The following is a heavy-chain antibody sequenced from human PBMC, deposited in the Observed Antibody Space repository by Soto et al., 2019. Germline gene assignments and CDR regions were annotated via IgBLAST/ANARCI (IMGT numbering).Heavy chain of an antibody. CDR3: ARLYGDLYYFDN. CDR1: GYSFTSYW. V-gene: IGHV5-51*01. CDR2: IYPGDSDT. D-gene: IGHD4-17*01. Sequence: PGESLKISSKGSGYSFTSYWIGWVRQMPGKGLEYMGSIYPGDSDTRYSPSFQGQVSISADKSISTAYLHWSSLKAPDTAMYYCARLYGDLYYFDNWSQGNLVTVSS. J-gene: IGHJ4*02.